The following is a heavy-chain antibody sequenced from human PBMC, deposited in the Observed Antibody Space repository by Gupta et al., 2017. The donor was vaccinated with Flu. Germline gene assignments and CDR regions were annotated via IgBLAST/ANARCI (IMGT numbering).Heavy chain of an antibody. Sequence: DVQLLESGGGLVQHGGSLRLSCTASGTTFSRDAMNSVRPAPGKGLEWVSVINSDGGDTSYADSVKGRFTSSRDNSKNTLYLQMNTLRVEDTAVYYCAKLRDGYNRYWDYYGMDVWGQGTTVTVSS. D-gene: IGHD5-24*01. CDR3: AKLRDGYNRYWDYYGMDV. CDR2: INSDGGDT. CDR1: GTTFSRDA. V-gene: IGHV3-23*01. J-gene: IGHJ6*02.